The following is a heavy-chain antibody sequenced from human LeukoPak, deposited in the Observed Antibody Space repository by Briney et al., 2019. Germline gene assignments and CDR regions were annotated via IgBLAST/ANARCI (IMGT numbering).Heavy chain of an antibody. CDR2: ISGSGGST. Sequence: GGSLSLYCAASGFTFSSYALGRVRQAPGQGLEWVSAISGSGGSTYYADPVKGRFTSSRDNSKTTLYLQMNSLRAEDTAVYYCAKSPRTLIAAAGITEDYWGQGTLVTVSS. CDR1: GFTFSSYA. D-gene: IGHD6-13*01. V-gene: IGHV3-23*01. CDR3: AKSPRTLIAAAGITEDY. J-gene: IGHJ4*02.